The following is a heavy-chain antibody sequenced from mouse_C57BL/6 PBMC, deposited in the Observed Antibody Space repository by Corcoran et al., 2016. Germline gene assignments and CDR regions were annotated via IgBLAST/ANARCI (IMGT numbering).Heavy chain of an antibody. J-gene: IGHJ1*03. V-gene: IGHV1-26*01. CDR3: ARGDGSYWYFDV. CDR2: INPNNGGT. D-gene: IGHD2-3*01. Sequence: EVQLQQSGPELVKPGASVKISCKASGYTFTDYYMNWVKQSHGKSLEWIGDINPNNGGTSYNQKFKGKATLTVDKSSSTAYMELRSLTSEDSAVYYCARGDGSYWYFDVWGTGTTVTVSS. CDR1: GYTFTDYY.